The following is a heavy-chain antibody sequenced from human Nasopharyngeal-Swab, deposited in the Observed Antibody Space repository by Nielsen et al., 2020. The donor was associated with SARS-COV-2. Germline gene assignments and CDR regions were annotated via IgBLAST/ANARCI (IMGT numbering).Heavy chain of an antibody. D-gene: IGHD6-19*01. CDR3: ARDGSVVGGWSLDAFDI. J-gene: IGHJ3*02. V-gene: IGHV1-3*01. CDR1: GYTFTSYA. CDR2: INAGNGNT. Sequence: ASVKVSCKASGYTFTSYAMHWVRQAPGQRLEWMGWINAGNGNTKYSQKFQGRVTITRDTSASTAYMELSSLRSEDTAVYYCARDGSVVGGWSLDAFDIWGQGTMVTVSS.